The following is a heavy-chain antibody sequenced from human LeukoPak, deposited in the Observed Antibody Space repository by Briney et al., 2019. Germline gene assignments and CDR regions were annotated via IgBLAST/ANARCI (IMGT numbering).Heavy chain of an antibody. CDR2: IWYDGSNK. J-gene: IGHJ4*02. CDR1: GLTFSSYG. V-gene: IGHV3-33*06. Sequence: GGSLRLSCAASGLTFSSYGMHWVRQAPGKGLEWVAVIWYDGSNKYYADSVKGRFTISRDNSKNTLYLQMNSLRAEDTAVYYCAKDLVNYYDSSRYLPALDFDYWGQGTLVTVSS. CDR3: AKDLVNYYDSSRYLPALDFDY. D-gene: IGHD3-22*01.